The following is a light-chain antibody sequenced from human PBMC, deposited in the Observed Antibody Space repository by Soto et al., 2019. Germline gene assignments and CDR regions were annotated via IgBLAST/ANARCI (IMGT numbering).Light chain of an antibody. V-gene: IGKV3-11*01. J-gene: IGKJ4*01. CDR3: EQRTTWPLA. CDR2: DAS. Sequence: EIVLTQSPATLSLSPGERATLFCRASQTISNYLAWYQQKPGQAPRHLLYDASHRAAGIPARFRGSGSGTDFILTISSLEPEDLAVYYCEQRTTWPLAFGGGTKVEIK. CDR1: QTISNY.